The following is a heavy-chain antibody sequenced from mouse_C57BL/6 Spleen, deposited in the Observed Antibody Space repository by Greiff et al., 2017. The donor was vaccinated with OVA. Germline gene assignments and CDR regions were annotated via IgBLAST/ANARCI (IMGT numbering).Heavy chain of an antibody. CDR1: GFSLTSYA. J-gene: IGHJ2*01. D-gene: IGHD2-4*01. CDR2: IWTGGGT. V-gene: IGHV2-9-1*01. Sequence: VKLMESGPGLVAPSQSLSITCTVSGFSLTSYAISWVRQPPGKGLEWLGVIWTGGGTNYNSALKSRLSISKDNSKSQVFLKMNSLQTDDTARYYCSRKGYDYDGGYFDYWGQGTTLTVSS. CDR3: SRKGYDYDGGYFDY.